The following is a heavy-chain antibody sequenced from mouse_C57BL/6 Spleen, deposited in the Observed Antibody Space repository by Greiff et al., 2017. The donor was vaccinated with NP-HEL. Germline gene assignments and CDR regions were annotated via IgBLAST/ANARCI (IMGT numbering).Heavy chain of an antibody. V-gene: IGHV1-82*01. Sequence: QVQLQQSGPELVKPGASVKISCKASGYAFSSSWMNWVKQRPGKGLEWIGRIYPGDGDTNYNGKFKGKATLTADKSSSTAYMQLSSLTSEDSAVYFCARSKDYEGLDYAMDYWGQGTSVTVSS. CDR3: ARSKDYEGLDYAMDY. D-gene: IGHD2-4*01. CDR1: GYAFSSSW. J-gene: IGHJ4*01. CDR2: IYPGDGDT.